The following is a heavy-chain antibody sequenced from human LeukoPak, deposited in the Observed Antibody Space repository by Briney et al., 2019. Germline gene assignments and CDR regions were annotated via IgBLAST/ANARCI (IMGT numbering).Heavy chain of an antibody. CDR3: AKQGALRQDYYMDV. CDR1: GASFSRYA. V-gene: IGHV1-69*06. CDR2: IIPIFGTP. Sequence: SVKVSCKASGASFSRYAISWVRQAPGQGLEWMGRIIPIFGTPNYAQRFQGRVTITADIVSSTAYMEVNNLTSEDTAVYFCAKQGALRQDYYMDVWGNGTTVTVSS. J-gene: IGHJ6*03.